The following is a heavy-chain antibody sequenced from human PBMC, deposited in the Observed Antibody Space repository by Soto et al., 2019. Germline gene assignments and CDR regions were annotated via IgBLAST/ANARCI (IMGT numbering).Heavy chain of an antibody. Sequence: QVQLQESGPGLVKPSETLSLTCSVSGGSISGYYWSWIRQPPGKGLEWIAYIHYSGSTNYNPSLKSRVTISVDTSKNQISLKLTSVTAADTAVYYCARDLGASGGFDYWGQGSLVTVSS. J-gene: IGHJ4*02. CDR3: ARDLGASGGFDY. CDR2: IHYSGST. D-gene: IGHD1-26*01. CDR1: GGSISGYY. V-gene: IGHV4-59*01.